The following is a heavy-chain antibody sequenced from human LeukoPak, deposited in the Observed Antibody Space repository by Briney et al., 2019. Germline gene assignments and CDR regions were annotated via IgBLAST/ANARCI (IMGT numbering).Heavy chain of an antibody. Sequence: GSLRLSCAASGLTFSSHWMHWVRQAPGKGLVWVSRITNDGSSTTYADSVKGRFTISRDNVKNTLYLQMNSLRVEDTAVYYCARDSEAVAGDFDYWGQGTLVTVSS. CDR1: GLTFSSHW. V-gene: IGHV3-74*01. J-gene: IGHJ4*02. CDR2: ITNDGSST. D-gene: IGHD6-13*01. CDR3: ARDSEAVAGDFDY.